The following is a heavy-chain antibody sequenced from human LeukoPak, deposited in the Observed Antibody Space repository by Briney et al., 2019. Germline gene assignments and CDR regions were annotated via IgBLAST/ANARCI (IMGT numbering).Heavy chain of an antibody. D-gene: IGHD2-15*01. J-gene: IGHJ6*02. Sequence: GGSLRLSCSASGFPFSSYAMHWVRQAPGKGLEYVSAISDSGGSTYYADSVKGRFTIPRDNSKNTLYLQMSSLRTEDTAVYFCVRGYSFGPYGMDVWGQGTTVTVSS. CDR2: ISDSGGST. CDR3: VRGYSFGPYGMDV. V-gene: IGHV3-64D*09. CDR1: GFPFSSYA.